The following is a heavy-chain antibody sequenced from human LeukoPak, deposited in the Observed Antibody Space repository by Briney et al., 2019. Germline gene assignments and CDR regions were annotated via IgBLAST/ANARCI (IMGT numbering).Heavy chain of an antibody. CDR2: ISGSGDST. CDR1: GLTFSSYA. D-gene: IGHD3-3*01. J-gene: IGHJ5*02. Sequence: GGSLRLSCAASGLTFSSYAMTWVRQAPGKGLEWVSAISGSGDSTYYADSVKGRFTISRDNSKSTLYLQMNSLRAEDTALYYCAKTYYDFWSGYYGGWFDPWGQGTLVTVAS. V-gene: IGHV3-23*01. CDR3: AKTYYDFWSGYYGGWFDP.